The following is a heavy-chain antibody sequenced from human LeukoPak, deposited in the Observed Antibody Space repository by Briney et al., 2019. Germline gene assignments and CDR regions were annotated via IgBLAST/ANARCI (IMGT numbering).Heavy chain of an antibody. CDR1: GYSFTSYW. J-gene: IGHJ4*02. V-gene: IGHV5-51*01. CDR2: IYPSDSDT. CDR3: ARSLTARGSYAL. Sequence: GESLKISCKGSGYSFTSYWIGWARQMPGKGLEWMGIIYPSDSDTRYSPSFQGQVTISADKSISTAYLQWSSLKASDTAMYFCARSLTARGSYALWGQGTLVTASS. D-gene: IGHD1-26*01.